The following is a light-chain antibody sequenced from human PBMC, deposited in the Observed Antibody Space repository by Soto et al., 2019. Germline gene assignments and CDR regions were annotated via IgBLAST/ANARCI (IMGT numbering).Light chain of an antibody. CDR3: QQYGTSPLWT. CDR1: QSVSSSY. J-gene: IGKJ1*01. V-gene: IGKV3-20*01. CDR2: GAS. Sequence: EIVLTQSPGTLSLSPGERATLSCRASQSVSSSYLAWYQQKPGQAPRLLIYGASSRTTGIPDRFSGSGSGTEFTLTISRLEPEDFAVYYCQQYGTSPLWTFGQGNKVEIK.